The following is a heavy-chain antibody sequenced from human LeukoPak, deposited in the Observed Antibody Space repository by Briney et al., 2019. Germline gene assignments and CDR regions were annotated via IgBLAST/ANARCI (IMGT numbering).Heavy chain of an antibody. J-gene: IGHJ5*02. V-gene: IGHV3-15*01. CDR3: TIDGNSGYYDNWFDP. D-gene: IGHD5-12*01. CDR2: IKSKTDGGTT. Sequence: PGGSLRLSCAASGFTFSSYSMNWVRQAPGKGLEWVGRIKSKTDGGTTHYGAPVKGRFTISRGDSKNTLYQQMNSLKTEDTAYYYCTIDGNSGYYDNWFDPWGQGTLVTVSS. CDR1: GFTFSSYS.